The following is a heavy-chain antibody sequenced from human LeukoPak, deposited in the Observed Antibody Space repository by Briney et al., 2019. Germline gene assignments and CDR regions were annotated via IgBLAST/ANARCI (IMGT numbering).Heavy chain of an antibody. CDR3: ASWRGGEYDFWSGYPNY. Sequence: SETLSLTCTVSGGSISSYYWSWIRQPPGKGLEWIGYIYYSGSTNYNPSLKSRVTISVDTSKNQFSLKLSSVTAADTAVYYCASWRGGEYDFWSGYPNYWGQGTLVTVSS. V-gene: IGHV4-59*01. J-gene: IGHJ4*02. CDR1: GGSISSYY. CDR2: IYYSGST. D-gene: IGHD3-3*01.